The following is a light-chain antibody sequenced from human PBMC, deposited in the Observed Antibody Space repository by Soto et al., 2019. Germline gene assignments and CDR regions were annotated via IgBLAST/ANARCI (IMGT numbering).Light chain of an antibody. CDR1: KNDIGVYAF. J-gene: IGLJ1*01. V-gene: IGLV2-8*01. CDR3: KSYAGSNTYV. Sequence: QSSLTQPPSASGSPGQSVTISCTGTKNDIGVYAFVSWYQHHPGKAPRLIIYEVVQRPSGVPDRFSGSTSGNTASLTVSGLQAADEADYFCKSYAGSNTYVFGSGTKLTVL. CDR2: EVV.